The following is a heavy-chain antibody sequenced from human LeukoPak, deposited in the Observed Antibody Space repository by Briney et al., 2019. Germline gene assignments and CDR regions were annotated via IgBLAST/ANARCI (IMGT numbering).Heavy chain of an antibody. Sequence: ASVKVSCKASGYTFTSYGISWVRQAPGQGLEWMGWISAYNGNTNYAQKLQGRVTMTTDTSTSTAYMELRSLRSDDTAVYYCARDRRTGTTDYYYGMDVWGQGTTVTVSS. J-gene: IGHJ6*02. CDR3: ARDRRTGTTDYYYGMDV. V-gene: IGHV1-18*01. D-gene: IGHD1-7*01. CDR2: ISAYNGNT. CDR1: GYTFTSYG.